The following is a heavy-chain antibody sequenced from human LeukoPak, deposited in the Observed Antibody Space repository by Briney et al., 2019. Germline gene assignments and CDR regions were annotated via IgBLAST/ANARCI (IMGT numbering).Heavy chain of an antibody. D-gene: IGHD6-6*01. CDR3: ARLAARGYYFDY. V-gene: IGHV3-21*01. CDR2: ISSSSSYI. Sequence: GGSLRLSCAASGFTFSSYSMNWVRQAPGKELEWVSSISSSSSYIYYADSVKGRFTISRDNAKNSLYLQMNSLRAEDTAVYYCARLAARGYYFDYWGQGTLVTVSS. J-gene: IGHJ4*02. CDR1: GFTFSSYS.